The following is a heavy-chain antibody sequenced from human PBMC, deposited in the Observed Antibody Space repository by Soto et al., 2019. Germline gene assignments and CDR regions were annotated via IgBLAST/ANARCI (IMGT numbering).Heavy chain of an antibody. J-gene: IGHJ4*02. D-gene: IGHD2-15*01. CDR1: GFTFSSYW. CDR2: IKGDGSST. Sequence: EVQLVESGGGLVQPGGSLRLSCAASGFTFSSYWMHWVRQAPGKGLVWVSRIKGDGSSTSYADYVKGRFAISRDNAKNTVYLQMDSLRAEDTAVYYCARGAAGRYYSDYWGQGTLVTVSS. V-gene: IGHV3-74*01. CDR3: ARGAAGRYYSDY.